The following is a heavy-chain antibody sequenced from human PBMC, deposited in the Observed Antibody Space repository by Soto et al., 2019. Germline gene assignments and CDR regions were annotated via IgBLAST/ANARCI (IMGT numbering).Heavy chain of an antibody. CDR2: IYYSGST. CDR1: GGSVSSGDYF. J-gene: IGHJ6*02. CDR3: ARSPNYYYYGFDV. Sequence: LSLTCTVSGGSVSSGDYFWSWLRQSPGKRLEWIAYIYYSGSTNYNPSLKSRATISVDTSKSQVSLTLTSMTAADAAVYYCARSPNYYYYGFDVWGQGTTVTVS. V-gene: IGHV4-61*08. D-gene: IGHD3-10*01.